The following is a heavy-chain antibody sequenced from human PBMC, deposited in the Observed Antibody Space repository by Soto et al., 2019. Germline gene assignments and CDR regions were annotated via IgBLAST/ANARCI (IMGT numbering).Heavy chain of an antibody. Sequence: ASETLSLTCTVSGGSISSSSYYWGWIRQPPGKGLEWIGSIYYSGSTYYNPSLKSRVTISVDTSKNQFTLKLSSVTAADTAVYYCARHVSRTWVFVELSVASNGMDFWGQGIMVTVSS. CDR1: GGSISSSSYY. J-gene: IGHJ6*02. D-gene: IGHD3-10*02. V-gene: IGHV4-39*01. CDR2: IYYSGST. CDR3: ARHVSRTWVFVELSVASNGMDF.